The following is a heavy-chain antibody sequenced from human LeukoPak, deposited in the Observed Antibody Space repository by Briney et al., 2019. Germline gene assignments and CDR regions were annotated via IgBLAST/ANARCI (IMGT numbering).Heavy chain of an antibody. J-gene: IGHJ4*02. CDR3: ARESRTWSGWYYYYFDY. V-gene: IGHV3-7*01. D-gene: IGHD6-19*01. CDR1: GFTFSSYW. Sequence: PGGSLRLSCAASGFTFSSYWMSWVRQAPGKGLEWVANIKQDGSEKYYVDSVKGRFTISRDNAKNSLYLQMNSLRAEDTAVYYCARESRTWSGWYYYYFDYWGQGTLVTVSS. CDR2: IKQDGSEK.